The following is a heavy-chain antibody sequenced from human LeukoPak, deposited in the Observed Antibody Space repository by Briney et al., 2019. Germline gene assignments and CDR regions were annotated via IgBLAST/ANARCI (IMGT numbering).Heavy chain of an antibody. J-gene: IGHJ4*02. CDR3: ARLPLPYSSSPNFDY. Sequence: ASVKVSCKASGGTFSSYAISWVRQAPGQGLEWMGGIIPIFGTANYAQKFQGRVTITADESTSTAYMELSSLRSEDTAVYYCARLPLPYSSSPNFDYWGQGTLVTVSS. V-gene: IGHV1-69*13. D-gene: IGHD6-13*01. CDR2: IIPIFGTA. CDR1: GGTFSSYA.